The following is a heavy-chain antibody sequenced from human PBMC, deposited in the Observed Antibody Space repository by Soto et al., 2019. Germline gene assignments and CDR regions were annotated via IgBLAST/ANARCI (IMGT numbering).Heavy chain of an antibody. CDR2: FDPEDGET. D-gene: IGHD5-18*01. V-gene: IGHV1-24*01. J-gene: IGHJ4*02. CDR3: ATEGGYSYGYNY. CDR1: GYTLTELS. Sequence: GASVKVSCKVSGYTLTELSMHWVRQAPGKGLEWMGGFDPEDGETIYAQKFQGRVTMTEDTSTDTAYMELSSLRSEGTAVYYCATEGGYSYGYNYWGQGTLVTVSS.